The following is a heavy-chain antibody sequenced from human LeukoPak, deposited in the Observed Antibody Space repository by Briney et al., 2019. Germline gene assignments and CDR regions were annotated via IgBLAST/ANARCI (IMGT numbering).Heavy chain of an antibody. J-gene: IGHJ4*02. CDR3: ARDLSGTFFLDY. Sequence: GGSLRLSCAASGFTFSSYSMNWVRQAPGKGLEWVSYISSSSNTIYNADSVKGRFTISRDNAKNSLYLQMNSLRAEDRAVYYCARDLSGTFFLDYWGQGTLVTVSS. D-gene: IGHD1-26*01. CDR1: GFTFSSYS. V-gene: IGHV3-48*01. CDR2: ISSSSNTI.